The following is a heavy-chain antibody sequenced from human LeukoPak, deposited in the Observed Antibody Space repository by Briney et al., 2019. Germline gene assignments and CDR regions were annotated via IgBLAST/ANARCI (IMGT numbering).Heavy chain of an antibody. CDR2: INPNSGDT. J-gene: IGHJ4*02. CDR1: GSTFTDYY. D-gene: IGHD3-22*01. CDR3: ARNSAYYSSPDY. Sequence: GASVKVSFKASGSTFTDYYMHWVRHAPGQGLEWMGGINPNSGDTNYAQKFQGRVNMTRETSISTAYMDLRGLRSDDTAVYYCARNSAYYSSPDYWGQGTLVTVSS. V-gene: IGHV1-2*02.